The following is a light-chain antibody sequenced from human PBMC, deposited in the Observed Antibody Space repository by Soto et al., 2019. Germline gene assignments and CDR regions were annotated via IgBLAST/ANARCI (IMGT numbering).Light chain of an antibody. J-gene: IGKJ4*01. V-gene: IGKV3-11*01. Sequence: EIVLTQSPATLSLSPGDRATLSCRASQSVTSAFAWFQQKPGQAPRLLIYDVSRRATGIPARFSGSGSGTDFTLTINSLEPEDFAVYYCQQRTTWPTFGGGTKVEIK. CDR1: QSVTSA. CDR2: DVS. CDR3: QQRTTWPT.